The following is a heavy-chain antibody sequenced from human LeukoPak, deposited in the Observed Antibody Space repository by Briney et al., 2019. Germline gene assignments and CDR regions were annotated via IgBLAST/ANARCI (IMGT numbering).Heavy chain of an antibody. J-gene: IGHJ4*02. V-gene: IGHV3-7*03. CDR1: GFTFSSYW. CDR3: AKEGRSLQTY. Sequence: GGSLRLSCVASGFTFSSYWMSWVRLAPGKGLEWVANIKEDGTETYYVDSVKGRFTISRDNAKNSLYLQMNSLRVEDTAVYYCAKEGRSLQTYWGQGTLVTVSS. D-gene: IGHD5-24*01. CDR2: IKEDGTET.